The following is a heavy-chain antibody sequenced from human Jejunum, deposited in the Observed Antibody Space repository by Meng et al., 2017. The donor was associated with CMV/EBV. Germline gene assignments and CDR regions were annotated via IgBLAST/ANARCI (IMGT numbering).Heavy chain of an antibody. CDR3: ARVLDTRSSGGVDS. CDR1: GGTFNSHS. D-gene: IGHD6-6*01. CDR2: IIPMVGVP. V-gene: IGHV1-69*02. J-gene: IGHJ4*02. Sequence: SGGTFNSHSVSWVRQAPVQGLEWMARIIPMVGVPTYTQKFQGRVTITADKSTSTVYMELGSLRSEDSAIYYCARVLDTRSSGGVDSWGQGTLVTVSS.